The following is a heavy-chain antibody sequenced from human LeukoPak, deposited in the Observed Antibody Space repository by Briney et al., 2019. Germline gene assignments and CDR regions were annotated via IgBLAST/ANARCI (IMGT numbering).Heavy chain of an antibody. J-gene: IGHJ3*02. V-gene: IGHV4-34*01. CDR1: GGSFSDYY. CDR3: ARGDYYDSSGYLDAFDI. D-gene: IGHD3-22*01. CDR2: INHSGST. Sequence: SETLSLTCAVYGGSFSDYYWSWIRQPPGKGLEWIGEINHSGSTNYNPSLKSRVTISVDTSKNQFSLKLSSVTAADTAVYYCARGDYYDSSGYLDAFDIWGQGTVVTVSS.